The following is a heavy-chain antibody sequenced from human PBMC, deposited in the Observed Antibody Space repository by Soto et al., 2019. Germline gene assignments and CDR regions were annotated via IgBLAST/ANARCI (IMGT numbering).Heavy chain of an antibody. D-gene: IGHD6-19*01. V-gene: IGHV1-2*04. CDR2: INPNSGGT. J-gene: IGHJ3*02. Sequence: GASVKVSCKASGYTFTGYYMHWVRQAPGQGLEWMGWINPNSGGTNYAQKFQGWVTMTRDTSISTAYMELGRLRSDDTAVYYCARVKAAGAFDIWGQGTMVTVSS. CDR3: ARVKAAGAFDI. CDR1: GYTFTGYY.